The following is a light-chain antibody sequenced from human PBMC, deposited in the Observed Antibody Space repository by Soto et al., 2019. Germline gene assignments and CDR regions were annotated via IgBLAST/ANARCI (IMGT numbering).Light chain of an antibody. J-gene: IGLJ3*02. Sequence: QSVLTQPPSVSGAPGQSVTISCTGTSSNIGAGYDIHWYQQPPGTAPKLVIYNNHNRPSGVPDRFSGSKSGTSGSLAITGLQAEDEADYFCSSYASSTAWVFGAGTKLTVL. CDR1: SSNIGAGYD. CDR3: SSYASSTAWV. V-gene: IGLV1-40*01. CDR2: NNH.